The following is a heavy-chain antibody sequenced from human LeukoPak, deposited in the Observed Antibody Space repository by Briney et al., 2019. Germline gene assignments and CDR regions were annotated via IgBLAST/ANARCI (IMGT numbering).Heavy chain of an antibody. CDR3: ARDVTTVGPLDS. Sequence: SVKVSCKASGDTFRNYAISWVRQAPGQGLEWMGRVIPILGKPTYARRFQGRVTITADKPTTTVYMELSSLRSEDTAVYYCARDVTTVGPLDSWGQGTLVTVSS. CDR1: GDTFRNYA. J-gene: IGHJ4*02. V-gene: IGHV1-69*04. CDR2: VIPILGKP. D-gene: IGHD4-23*01.